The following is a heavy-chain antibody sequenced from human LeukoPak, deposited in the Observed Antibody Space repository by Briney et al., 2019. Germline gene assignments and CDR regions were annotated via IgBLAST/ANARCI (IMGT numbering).Heavy chain of an antibody. Sequence: SETLSLTCTVSGGSVTYTNYYWGWIRQPPGKGLQWIGVIYYNGKTYYNPSLKSRVTVAVDTSKNQFSLKLSSVTAADTAVYYCARDFYGSGSPTPGYWGQGTLVTVSS. CDR1: GGSVTYTNYY. CDR3: ARDFYGSGSPTPGY. J-gene: IGHJ4*02. CDR2: IYYNGKT. V-gene: IGHV4-39*07. D-gene: IGHD3-10*01.